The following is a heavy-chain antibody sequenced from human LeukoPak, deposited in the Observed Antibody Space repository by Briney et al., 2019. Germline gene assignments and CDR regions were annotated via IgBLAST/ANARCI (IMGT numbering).Heavy chain of an antibody. V-gene: IGHV3-48*02. CDR3: ARDPEDIVVVPAAIPFDP. D-gene: IGHD2-2*01. CDR1: GFTFSSCV. CDR2: ISSSSSTI. Sequence: GGSLRLSCAASGFTFSSCVMNWVRQAPGKGLEWVSYISSSSSTIYYADSVKGRFTISRDNAKNSLYLQMNSLRDEDTAVYYCARDPEDIVVVPAAIPFDPWGQGTLVTVSS. J-gene: IGHJ5*02.